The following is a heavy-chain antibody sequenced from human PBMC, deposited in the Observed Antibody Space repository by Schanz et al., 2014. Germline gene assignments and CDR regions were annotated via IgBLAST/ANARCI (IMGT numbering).Heavy chain of an antibody. CDR3: ARDYESALSSPRHDAFDV. CDR2: ISPTGSST. D-gene: IGHD3-22*01. V-gene: IGHV3-23*01. CDR1: GFTFTTYA. J-gene: IGHJ3*01. Sequence: DVQLLESGGGLVQPGESLRLSCAASGFTFTTYAMTWVRQAPGKGLEWVSNISPTGSSTYYADSVKGRFTISRDNSKITLYLQINTVRAEDPAVYFCARDYESALSSPRHDAFDVWGQGTVVTVSS.